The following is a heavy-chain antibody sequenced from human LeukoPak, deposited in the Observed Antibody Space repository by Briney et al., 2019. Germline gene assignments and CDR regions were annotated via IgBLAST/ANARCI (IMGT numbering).Heavy chain of an antibody. CDR1: GGSFSGYY. CDR3: ARDATGYSSPNYLDY. V-gene: IGHV4-34*01. D-gene: IGHD6-13*01. J-gene: IGHJ4*02. Sequence: SETLSRTCAVYGGSFSGYYWSWIRQPPGKGLEWIGEINHSGSTNYNPSLKSRVTISVDTSKNQFSLKLSSVTAADTAVYYCARDATGYSSPNYLDYWGQGTLVTVSS. CDR2: INHSGST.